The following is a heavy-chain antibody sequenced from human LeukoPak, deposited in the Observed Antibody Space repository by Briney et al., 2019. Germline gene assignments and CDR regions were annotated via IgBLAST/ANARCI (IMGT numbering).Heavy chain of an antibody. CDR2: ISYDGSKK. Sequence: GRSLRLSCAASGFTFSNYAMHWVRQAPGKGLEWVAVISYDGSKKYYADSVKGRFTISRDNSKNTLYLQMNSLRAEDTAVYYCATSDIDLWGRGTLVTVFS. CDR3: ATSDIDL. J-gene: IGHJ2*01. V-gene: IGHV3-30-3*01. D-gene: IGHD2-2*01. CDR1: GFTFSNYA.